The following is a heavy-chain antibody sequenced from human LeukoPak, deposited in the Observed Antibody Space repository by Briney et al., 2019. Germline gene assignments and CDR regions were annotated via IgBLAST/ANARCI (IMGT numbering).Heavy chain of an antibody. CDR1: GFTFRSFW. CDR3: AKGHDDFWSGHDY. D-gene: IGHD3-3*01. V-gene: IGHV3-23*01. J-gene: IGHJ4*02. Sequence: PGGSLRLSCTASGFTFRSFWMSWVRQAPGKGLEWVSSISGSGVSTYYADSVKGRFAISRDNSKNTLYLQMNSLRAEDTAVYYCAKGHDDFWSGHDYWGQGTLVTVSS. CDR2: ISGSGVST.